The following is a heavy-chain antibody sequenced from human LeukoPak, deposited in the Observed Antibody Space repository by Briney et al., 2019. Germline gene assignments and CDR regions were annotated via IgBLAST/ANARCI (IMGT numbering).Heavy chain of an antibody. D-gene: IGHD3-9*01. CDR3: ARVTNDNGDKNYDILTGYSYYFDY. CDR1: GGSISSGGYY. CDR2: IYYSGST. Sequence: PSETLSLTCTVSGGSISSGGYYWSWIRQHPGKGLEWIGYIYYSGSTYYNPSLKSRVTISVDTSKNQFSLKLSSVTAADTAVYYCARVTNDNGDKNYDILTGYSYYFDYWGQGTLVTVSS. J-gene: IGHJ4*02. V-gene: IGHV4-31*03.